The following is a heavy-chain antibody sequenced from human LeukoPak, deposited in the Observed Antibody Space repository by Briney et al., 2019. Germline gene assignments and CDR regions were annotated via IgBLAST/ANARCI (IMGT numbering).Heavy chain of an antibody. Sequence: KASETLSLTCAVSGYSISSGYYWGWIRQPPGKGLEWIASIYHSGSTYYNPSLKSRVTISVDTSKNQFSLKLTSVTAADTAVHYCARRGNSWPYYFDDWGQGTLVTVSS. CDR2: IYHSGST. D-gene: IGHD6-13*01. J-gene: IGHJ4*02. V-gene: IGHV4-38-2*01. CDR1: GYSISSGYY. CDR3: ARRGNSWPYYFDD.